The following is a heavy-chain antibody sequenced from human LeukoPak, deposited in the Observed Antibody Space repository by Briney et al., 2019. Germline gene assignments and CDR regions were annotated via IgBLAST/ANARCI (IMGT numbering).Heavy chain of an antibody. V-gene: IGHV1-18*01. CDR3: ARARFGDRYYYMDV. D-gene: IGHD3-10*01. Sequence: ASVKVSCKASGYTFTSYGISRVRQAPGQGLEWMGWISAYNGNTNYAQKLQGRVTMTTDTSTSTAYMELRSLRSDDTAVYYCARARFGDRYYYMDVWGKGTTVTVSS. CDR2: ISAYNGNT. J-gene: IGHJ6*03. CDR1: GYTFTSYG.